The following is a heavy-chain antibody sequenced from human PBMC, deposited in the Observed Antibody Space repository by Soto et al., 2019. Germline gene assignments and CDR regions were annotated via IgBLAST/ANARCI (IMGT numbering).Heavy chain of an antibody. CDR1: GFTFSSYS. Sequence: EVQLVESGGGLVQPGGSLRLSCAASGFTFSSYSMNWVRQAPGKGLEWVSYISSSSSTIYYADSVKGRFTITRENAKNSVYLQMNSLRDEDTAVYYCSRGATESGGYDFLYYYYYGMDVWGQGTTVTVSS. V-gene: IGHV3-48*02. CDR2: ISSSSSTI. D-gene: IGHD5-12*01. J-gene: IGHJ6*02. CDR3: SRGATESGGYDFLYYYYYGMDV.